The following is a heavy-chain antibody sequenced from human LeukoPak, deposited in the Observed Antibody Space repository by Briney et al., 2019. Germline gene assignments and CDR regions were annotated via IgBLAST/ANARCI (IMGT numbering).Heavy chain of an antibody. J-gene: IGHJ4*02. Sequence: ASVKVSCKASGYTFTRYGLSWVRQAPGQGLEWMGWISASNGKTNYARKFQGRVTMTTDTSTSTGYLELRSLRSDDTAVFYCAREQSNWNYAPDYWGQGTLVTVYS. CDR2: ISASNGKT. CDR3: AREQSNWNYAPDY. D-gene: IGHD1-7*01. V-gene: IGHV1-18*01. CDR1: GYTFTRYG.